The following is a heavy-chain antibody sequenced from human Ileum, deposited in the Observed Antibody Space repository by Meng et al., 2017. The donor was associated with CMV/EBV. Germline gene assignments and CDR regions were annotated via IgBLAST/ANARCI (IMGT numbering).Heavy chain of an antibody. CDR1: GFTFSSYW. CDR3: ARELIVGATDYFDY. Sequence: EVQLVASGGGLVPPGGSLRLSCAASGFTFSSYWMHWVRQAPGKGLVWVSRTNGAGTTTSYADSVQGRFTISRDNAKNTLYLQMNSLRVEDTAVYYCARELIVGATDYFDYWGQGNLVTVSS. CDR2: TNGAGTTT. D-gene: IGHD1-26*01. J-gene: IGHJ4*02. V-gene: IGHV3-74*01.